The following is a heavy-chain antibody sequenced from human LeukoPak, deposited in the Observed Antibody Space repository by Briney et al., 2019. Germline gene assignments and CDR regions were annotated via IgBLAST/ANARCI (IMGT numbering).Heavy chain of an antibody. V-gene: IGHV4-59*01. D-gene: IGHD6-19*01. CDR1: GGSISSFY. J-gene: IGHJ4*02. CDR3: ARGGWSLDF. Sequence: SETLSLTCTVSGGSISSFYWSWLRQPPGKGLEWIGYIYFSGTTNYNPSLKSRVSISVDTSKNQFSLKLSSVAAADTAVYDCARGGWSLDFWGQGTLVTVSS. CDR2: IYFSGTT.